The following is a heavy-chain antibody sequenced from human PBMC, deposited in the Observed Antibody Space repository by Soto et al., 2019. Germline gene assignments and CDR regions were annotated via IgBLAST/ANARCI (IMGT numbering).Heavy chain of an antibody. J-gene: IGHJ4*02. V-gene: IGHV1-69*13. CDR2: IIPIFGTA. CDR1: GGTFSSYA. CDR3: AVGEYYYDSSGYYDY. Sequence: GASVKVSCKASGGTFSSYAISWVRQAPGQGLEWMGGIIPIFGTANYAQKFQGRVTITADESTSTAYMELSSLRSEDTAVYYCAVGEYYYDSSGYYDYWGQGTLVTVSS. D-gene: IGHD3-22*01.